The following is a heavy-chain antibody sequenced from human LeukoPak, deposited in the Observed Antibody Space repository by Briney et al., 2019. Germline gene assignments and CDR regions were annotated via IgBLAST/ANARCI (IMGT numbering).Heavy chain of an antibody. CDR3: VKDYRVGSSPAFGDF. CDR1: GFIFSSYW. J-gene: IGHJ4*02. Sequence: GGSLRLSCAASGFIFSSYWMNWVRQAPGKGLEWVSGLIENGATTYYADSVKGRFTISRDNYRNTMYLQMNSLRAEDTAIYYCVKDYRVGSSPAFGDFWGRGILVTVSS. CDR2: LIENGATT. V-gene: IGHV3-23*01. D-gene: IGHD2-21*01.